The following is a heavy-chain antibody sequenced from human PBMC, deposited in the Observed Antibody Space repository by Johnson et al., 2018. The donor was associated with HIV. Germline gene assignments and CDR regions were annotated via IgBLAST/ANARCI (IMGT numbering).Heavy chain of an antibody. CDR2: ISYTGGSI. D-gene: IGHD1-26*01. CDR3: ARDLVGGSYLLGAFDI. Sequence: QVQLVESGGGVVQPGRSLRLSCAASGFSFNSYPMHWVRQAPGKGLEWVAHISYTGGSIDYAGSVKGRFPISRDNSKKTLYRQMNSLRAEDTAVYNCARDLVGGSYLLGAFDIWGQGTMVTVSS. V-gene: IGHV3-30-3*01. CDR1: GFSFNSYP. J-gene: IGHJ3*02.